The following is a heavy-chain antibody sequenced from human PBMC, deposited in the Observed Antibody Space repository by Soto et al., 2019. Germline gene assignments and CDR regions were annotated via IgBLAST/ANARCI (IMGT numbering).Heavy chain of an antibody. CDR2: IYYSGST. J-gene: IGHJ4*02. Sequence: VTTSETLSLTCTVSGGSISSGDYYWSWIRQPPGKGLEWIGYIYYSGSTYYNPSLKSRVTISVDTSKNQFSLKLRSVTAADTAVYYCARDSYNFDDWGQGILVTVSS. V-gene: IGHV4-30-4*02. CDR3: ARDSYNFDD. D-gene: IGHD5-18*01. CDR1: GGSISSGDYY.